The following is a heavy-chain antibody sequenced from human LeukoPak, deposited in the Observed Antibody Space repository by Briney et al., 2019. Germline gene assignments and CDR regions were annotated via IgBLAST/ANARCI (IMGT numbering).Heavy chain of an antibody. Sequence: SETLSLTCPVSGGSISSYYWSWIRQPPGKGLEWIGYIYYSGSTYYNPSLKSRVTISVDTSKNQFSLKLSSVTAADTAVYYCARHHVSPINKHFDYWGQGTLVTVSS. V-gene: IGHV4-59*04. CDR3: ARHHVSPINKHFDY. D-gene: IGHD1-14*01. J-gene: IGHJ4*02. CDR1: GGSISSYY. CDR2: IYYSGST.